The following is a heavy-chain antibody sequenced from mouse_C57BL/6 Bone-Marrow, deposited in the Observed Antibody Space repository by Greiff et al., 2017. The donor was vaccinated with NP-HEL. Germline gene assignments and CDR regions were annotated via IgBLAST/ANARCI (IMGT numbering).Heavy chain of an antibody. J-gene: IGHJ4*01. Sequence: QVQLQQSGTELVKPGASVKLSCKASGYTFTSYWMYWVKQRPGQGLEWIGWIYPGSGNTNYNEKFKGKATLTADTSSNTAYMQLSSLTSADSAVLSEASLGTTVVAPYAMDYWGQGTSVTVSS. D-gene: IGHD1-1*01. V-gene: IGHV1-66*01. CDR2: IYPGSGNT. CDR1: GYTFTSYW. CDR3: ASLGTTVVAPYAMDY.